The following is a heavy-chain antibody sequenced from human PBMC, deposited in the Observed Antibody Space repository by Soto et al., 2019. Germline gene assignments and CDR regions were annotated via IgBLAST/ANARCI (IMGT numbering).Heavy chain of an antibody. CDR1: GYTFTSYA. J-gene: IGHJ6*02. Sequence: ASVKVSCKASGYTFTSYAMHWVRQAPGQRLEWMGWINAGNGNTKYSQKFQGRVTITRDTSASTAYMELSSLRSEDTAVYYCARGGDTAMVTRYYYGMDVWGQGTTVTVSS. D-gene: IGHD5-18*01. CDR3: ARGGDTAMVTRYYYGMDV. V-gene: IGHV1-3*01. CDR2: INAGNGNT.